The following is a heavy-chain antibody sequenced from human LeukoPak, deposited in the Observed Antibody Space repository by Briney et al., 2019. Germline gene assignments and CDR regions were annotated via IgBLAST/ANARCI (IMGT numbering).Heavy chain of an antibody. CDR3: ARDIAMVLDY. V-gene: IGHV3-30-3*01. CDR2: ISYDGSNK. J-gene: IGHJ4*02. D-gene: IGHD5-18*01. Sequence: PGGSLRLPCAASGFTFSSYAMHWVRQAPGKGLEWVAVISYDGSNKYYADSVKGRFTISRDNSKNTLYLQMNSLRAEDTAVYYCARDIAMVLDYWGQGTLVTVSS. CDR1: GFTFSSYA.